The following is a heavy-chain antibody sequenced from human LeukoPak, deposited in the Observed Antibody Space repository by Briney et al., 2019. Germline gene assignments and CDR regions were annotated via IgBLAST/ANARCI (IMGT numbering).Heavy chain of an antibody. V-gene: IGHV1-2*02. Sequence: ASVKVSCKASGYTFSGYYIHWVRQGPGQGLEWMGWINPNSGATNSAQKFQGRVTMTRDTSITTAYMELSRLRSDDTAVYYCARDYYDTSGYFDYWGLGTLFTVSS. CDR1: GYTFSGYY. D-gene: IGHD3-22*01. J-gene: IGHJ4*02. CDR3: ARDYYDTSGYFDY. CDR2: INPNSGAT.